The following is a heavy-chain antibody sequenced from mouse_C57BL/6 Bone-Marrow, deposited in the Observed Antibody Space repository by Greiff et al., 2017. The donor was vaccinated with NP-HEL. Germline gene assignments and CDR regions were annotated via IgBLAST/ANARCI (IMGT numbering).Heavy chain of an antibody. J-gene: IGHJ3*01. D-gene: IGHD2-4*01. Sequence: VQLQQPGAELVMPGASVKLSCKASGYTFTSYWMHWVKQRPGQGLEWIGEIDPSDSYTNYNQKFKGKSKLTVDKSSSTAYMQLSSLTSEDSAVYYCAREEFYYDYVLFAYWGQGTLVTVSA. V-gene: IGHV1-69*01. CDR1: GYTFTSYW. CDR2: IDPSDSYT. CDR3: AREEFYYDYVLFAY.